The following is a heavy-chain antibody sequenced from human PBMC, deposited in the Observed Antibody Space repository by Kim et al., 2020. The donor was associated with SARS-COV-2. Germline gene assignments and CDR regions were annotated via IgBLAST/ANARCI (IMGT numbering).Heavy chain of an antibody. D-gene: IGHD3-22*01. CDR3: AKGRPYYDSSGYFGYFDY. J-gene: IGHJ4*02. V-gene: IGHV3-33*06. CDR2: IWYDGSNK. CDR1: GFTFSSYG. Sequence: GGSLRLSCAASGFTFSSYGMHWVRQAPGKGLEWVAVIWYDGSNKYYADSVKCRFTISRDNSKNTLYLQMNSLRAEDTAVYYCAKGRPYYDSSGYFGYFDYWGQGTLVTVSS.